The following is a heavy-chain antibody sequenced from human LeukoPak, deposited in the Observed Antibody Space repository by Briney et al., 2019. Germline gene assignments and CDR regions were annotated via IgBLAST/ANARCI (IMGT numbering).Heavy chain of an antibody. Sequence: PGGSLRLSCAASGFTFSSYSMNWVRQAPGKGLECVSHISSSSSTIYYADSVKGRFTISRDNAKNSLYLQMNSLRAEDTAVYYCARGLIRHFDYWGQGTLVTVSS. V-gene: IGHV3-48*04. J-gene: IGHJ4*02. CDR3: ARGLIRHFDY. CDR2: ISSSSSTI. CDR1: GFTFSSYS.